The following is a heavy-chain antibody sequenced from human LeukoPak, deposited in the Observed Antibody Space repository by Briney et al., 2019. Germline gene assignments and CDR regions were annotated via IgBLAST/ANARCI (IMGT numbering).Heavy chain of an antibody. D-gene: IGHD5-12*01. V-gene: IGHV3-21*01. CDR3: ARVDIVATTPYYYYYYMDV. J-gene: IGHJ6*03. Sequence: GGSLRLSCAASGFTFSSYSMNWVRQAPGKGLEWVSSISTSGSYIYYADSVKGRFTISRDNAKNSLYLQMNSLRAEDTAVYYCARVDIVATTPYYYYYYMDVWGKGTTVTISS. CDR2: ISTSGSYI. CDR1: GFTFSSYS.